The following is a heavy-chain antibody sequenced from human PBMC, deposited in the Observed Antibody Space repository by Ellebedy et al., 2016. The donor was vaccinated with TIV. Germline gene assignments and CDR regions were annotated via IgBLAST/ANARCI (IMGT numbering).Heavy chain of an antibody. Sequence: GGSLRLSXAASGFTFSSYAMSWVRQAPGKGLEWLSAITGSGDGGRTYSADSVKGRFTISRDNSKNTLYLQMNSLRAEDTAVYYCARPPPSFYSSGWYSDYWGQGTLVTVSS. V-gene: IGHV3-23*01. D-gene: IGHD6-19*01. J-gene: IGHJ4*02. CDR1: GFTFSSYA. CDR2: ITGSGDGGRT. CDR3: ARPPPSFYSSGWYSDY.